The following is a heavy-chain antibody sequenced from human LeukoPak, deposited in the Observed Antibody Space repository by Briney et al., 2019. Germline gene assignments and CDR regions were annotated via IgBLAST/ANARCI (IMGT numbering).Heavy chain of an antibody. D-gene: IGHD2-2*01. CDR3: ARGYQLLSYYFDY. CDR1: GFTFSGYT. V-gene: IGHV3-21*01. J-gene: IGHJ4*02. CDR2: ISTSSSYI. Sequence: PGGSLRLSCAASGFTFSGYTMNWVRQAPGKGLEWVSSISTSSSYIYYADSVKGRFTISRDNAKNSLYLQMNSLRAEDTAVYYCARGYQLLSYYFDYWGQGTLVTVSS.